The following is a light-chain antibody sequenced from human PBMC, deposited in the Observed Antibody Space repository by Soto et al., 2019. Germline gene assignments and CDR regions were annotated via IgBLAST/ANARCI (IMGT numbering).Light chain of an antibody. Sequence: QSALTQPASVSGSPGQSITISCTGTSSDVGGYNYVSWYQQHPGKAPKLMIYDVTNRPSGVSDRFSGSKSGNTASLTISGLQAEDVADYYCSSYTTSSVLFGGGTQLTVL. J-gene: IGLJ2*01. V-gene: IGLV2-14*01. CDR2: DVT. CDR1: SSDVGGYNY. CDR3: SSYTTSSVL.